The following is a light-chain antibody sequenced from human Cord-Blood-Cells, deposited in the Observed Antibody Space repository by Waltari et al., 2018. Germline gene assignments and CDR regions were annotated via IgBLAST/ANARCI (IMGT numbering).Light chain of an antibody. CDR1: QSVLYSSNNKNY. CDR2: WAS. V-gene: IGKV4-1*01. Sequence: DIVMTQSPDSLAVSLGAMATINCKSSQSVLYSSNNKNYLAWYQQKPGQPPKLLIYWASTRESGVPDRFSGSGSGTDFTLTISSLQAEDVAVYYCQQYYSTPYTFGQGTKLEIK. J-gene: IGKJ2*01. CDR3: QQYYSTPYT.